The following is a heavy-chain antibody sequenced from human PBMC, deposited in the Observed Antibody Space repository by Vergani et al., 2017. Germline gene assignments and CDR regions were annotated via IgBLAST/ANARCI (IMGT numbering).Heavy chain of an antibody. CDR2: IYYSGST. D-gene: IGHD6-19*01. CDR1: GGSVSSGSYY. V-gene: IGHV4-39*07. J-gene: IGHJ4*02. Sequence: QVQLQESGPGLVKPSETLSLTCTVSGGSVSSGSYYWGWIRQPPGKGLEWIGSIYYSGSTYYNPSLKSRVTISVDTSKNQFSLKLSSVTAADTAVYYCATGRYSSGCFDYWGQGTLVTVSS. CDR3: ATGRYSSGCFDY.